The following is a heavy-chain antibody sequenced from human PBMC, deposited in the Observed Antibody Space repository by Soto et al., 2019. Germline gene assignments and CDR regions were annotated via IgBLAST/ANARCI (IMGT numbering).Heavy chain of an antibody. CDR1: GFTFSSYA. Sequence: EVQLLESGGGLVQPGGSLRLSCAASGFTFSSYAMSWFRQAPGKGLEWVSSMSGAGGSAYDADSVKGRFTISRDNSKSTLYLQMNSLRAEDTAVYYCAKGPIFGVENIYDYWGQGTLVTVSS. V-gene: IGHV3-23*01. D-gene: IGHD3-3*01. CDR3: AKGPIFGVENIYDY. CDR2: MSGAGGSA. J-gene: IGHJ4*02.